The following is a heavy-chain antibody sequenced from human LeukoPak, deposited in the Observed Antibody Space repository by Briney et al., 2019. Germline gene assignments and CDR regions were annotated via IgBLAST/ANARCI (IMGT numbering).Heavy chain of an antibody. CDR3: ARSRYYDSSGYPYYFDY. CDR1: GFTFSSYS. CDR2: IYSGGST. J-gene: IGHJ4*02. Sequence: AGGSLRLSCAASGFTFSSYSMNWVRQAPGKGLEWVSVIYSGGSTYYADSVKGRFTISRDNSKNTLYLQMNSLRAEDTAVYYCARSRYYDSSGYPYYFDYWGQGTLVTVSS. V-gene: IGHV3-53*01. D-gene: IGHD3-22*01.